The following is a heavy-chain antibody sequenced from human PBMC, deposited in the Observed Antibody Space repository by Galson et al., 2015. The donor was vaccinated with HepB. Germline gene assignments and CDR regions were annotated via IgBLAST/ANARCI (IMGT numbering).Heavy chain of an antibody. V-gene: IGHV3-23*01. Sequence: SLRLSCAASGFTFSTYAMRWVRQAPGKGLEWVSSISDKGDGTWYPDSVKGRFTISRDNSKNTLYLQMNSLRADDSALYYCSRRKLESGVSDYWGQGTLVTVSS. CDR1: GFTFSTYA. CDR2: ISDKGDGT. D-gene: IGHD1-1*01. CDR3: SRRKLESGVSDY. J-gene: IGHJ4*02.